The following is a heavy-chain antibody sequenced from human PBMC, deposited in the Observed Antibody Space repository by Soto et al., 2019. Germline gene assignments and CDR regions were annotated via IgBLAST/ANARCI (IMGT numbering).Heavy chain of an antibody. J-gene: IGHJ4*02. V-gene: IGHV3-7*01. D-gene: IGHD3-3*01. CDR2: IKQDGSEK. CDR1: GFTLRNYW. Sequence: GGSLRLSCAASGFTLRNYWMSWVRQAPGKGLEWVANIKQDGSEKSYVDSVKGRFTISRDNAKNSLYLQLNSLRAEDTAVYYCARSFGVVTFFDYWGQGTLVTVSS. CDR3: ARSFGVVTFFDY.